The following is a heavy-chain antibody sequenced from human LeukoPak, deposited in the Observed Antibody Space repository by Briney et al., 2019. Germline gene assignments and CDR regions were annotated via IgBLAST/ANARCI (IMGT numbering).Heavy chain of an antibody. D-gene: IGHD3-16*01. V-gene: IGHV4-59*01. CDR2: IYYSGST. Sequence: SETLSLTCTVSGSSISSYYWSWIRQPPGKGLEWIGYIYYSGSTNYNPSLKSRVTISIDTSKIQFSLKLSSVTAADTAVYYCARDRGVHYDSPWGLAYWGQGTLVTVSS. CDR1: GSSISSYY. J-gene: IGHJ4*02. CDR3: ARDRGVHYDSPWGLAY.